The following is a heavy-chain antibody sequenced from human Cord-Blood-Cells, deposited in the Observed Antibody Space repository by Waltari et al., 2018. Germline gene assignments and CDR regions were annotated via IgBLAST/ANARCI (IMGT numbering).Heavy chain of an antibody. D-gene: IGHD3-3*01. CDR2: ISGSGGST. V-gene: IGHV3-23*01. CDR3: ADDFWTGYYKRGFDY. J-gene: IGHJ4*02. CDR1: GFTFSGSA. Sequence: EVQLLESGVGLVQPGGSLGLSCGASGFTFSGSAMSWVRHAPGKGLEWVSAISGSGGSTYYDDSVTGRLTISRDNSKNTLYLQLNSLRTEDTAVYYCADDFWTGYYKRGFDYWGQGTLVTVSS.